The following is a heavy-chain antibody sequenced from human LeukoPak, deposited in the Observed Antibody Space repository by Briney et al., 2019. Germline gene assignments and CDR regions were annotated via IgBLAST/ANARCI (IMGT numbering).Heavy chain of an antibody. Sequence: PSETLSLICTVSGGSISSGGYYWSWIRQHPGKGLEWIGYIYYSGSTYYNPSLKSRVTISVDTSKNQFSLKLSSVTAADTAVYYCARSVFTWFDPWGQGTLVTVSS. CDR3: ARSVFTWFDP. CDR2: IYYSGST. J-gene: IGHJ5*02. V-gene: IGHV4-31*03. CDR1: GGSISSGGYY.